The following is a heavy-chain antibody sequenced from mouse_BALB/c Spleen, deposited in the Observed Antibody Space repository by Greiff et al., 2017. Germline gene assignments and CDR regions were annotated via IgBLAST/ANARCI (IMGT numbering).Heavy chain of an antibody. CDR2: ISYSGST. J-gene: IGHJ3*01. CDR3: ARRYGSSWFAY. V-gene: IGHV3-2*02. Sequence: EVKLQESGPGLVKPSQSLSLTCTVTGYSITSDYAWNWIRQFPGNKLEWMGYISYSGSTSYNPSLKSRISITRDTSKNQFFLQLNSVTTEDTATYYCARRYGSSWFAYWGQGTLVTVSA. CDR1: GYSITSDYA. D-gene: IGHD1-1*01.